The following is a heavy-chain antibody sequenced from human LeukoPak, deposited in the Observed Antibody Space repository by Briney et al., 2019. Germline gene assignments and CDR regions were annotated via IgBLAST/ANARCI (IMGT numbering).Heavy chain of an antibody. J-gene: IGHJ4*02. V-gene: IGHV3-21*01. CDR1: GFTFSSYS. CDR2: ISSSSSYI. D-gene: IGHD2-2*01. Sequence: GGSLRLSCAASGFTFSSYSMNWVRQAPGKGLEWVSSISSSSSYIYYADSVKGRFTISRDNAKNSLYLQMNSLRAEDTAVYYCARDRTRGDIVVVPAATPLDYWGQGTLVTVSS. CDR3: ARDRTRGDIVVVPAATPLDY.